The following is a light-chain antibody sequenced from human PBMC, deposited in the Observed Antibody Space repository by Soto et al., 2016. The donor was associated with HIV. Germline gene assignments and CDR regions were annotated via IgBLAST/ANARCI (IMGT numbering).Light chain of an antibody. CDR3: QAWDSSTVV. J-gene: IGLJ2*01. CDR1: KLGDKY. V-gene: IGLV3-1*01. CDR2: QDS. Sequence: SYELTQPPSVSVSPGQTASITCSGDKLGDKYACWYQQKSGQSPVLVIYQDSKRPSGIPERFSGSNSGNTATLTISGTQAMDEADYYCQAWDSSTVVFGRRDQADRP.